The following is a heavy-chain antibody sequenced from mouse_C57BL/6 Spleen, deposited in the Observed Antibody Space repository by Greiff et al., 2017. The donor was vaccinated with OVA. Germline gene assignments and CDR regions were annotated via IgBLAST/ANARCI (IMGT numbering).Heavy chain of an antibody. CDR1: GFNINDYY. Sequence: EVQLQESGAGLVQPGASVKLSCTASGFNINDYYMHWVHQRTEQGLEWIARIDPEDGETKYPSTLQGQATISADTSSNTAYLQLSSLTSEDTAVYYCARGYYAMDYWGQGTSVTVSS. V-gene: IGHV14-2*01. J-gene: IGHJ4*01. CDR2: IDPEDGET. CDR3: ARGYYAMDY.